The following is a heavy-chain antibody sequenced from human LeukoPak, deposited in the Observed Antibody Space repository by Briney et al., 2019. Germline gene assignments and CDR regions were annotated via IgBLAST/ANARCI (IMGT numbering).Heavy chain of an antibody. CDR1: GGTFSSYA. CDR2: IIPIIDIT. J-gene: IGHJ4*02. Sequence: SVKVSCKASGGTFSSYAISWVRQAPGQGLEWMGRIIPIIDITNYPQKFQGKVTITADKSTSTVYMELSSLRSEDTAVYYCAREGSYYYDSTGYSIDYWGQGTLVTVSS. V-gene: IGHV1-69*04. CDR3: AREGSYYYDSTGYSIDY. D-gene: IGHD3-22*01.